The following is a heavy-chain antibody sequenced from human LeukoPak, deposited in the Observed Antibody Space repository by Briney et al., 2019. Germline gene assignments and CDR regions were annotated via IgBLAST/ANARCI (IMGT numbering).Heavy chain of an antibody. V-gene: IGHV3-49*03. Sequence: PGGSLRLSCTASGFTFGDYAMSWFRQAPGKGLEWVGFIRSKAYGGTTEYAGSVKGRFTISRDDSKSIAYLQMNSLKTEDAAVYYCTRCPVSSWYHAPYYYYYMDVWGKGTTVTVSS. CDR3: TRCPVSSWYHAPYYYYYMDV. J-gene: IGHJ6*03. D-gene: IGHD6-13*01. CDR1: GFTFGDYA. CDR2: IRSKAYGGTT.